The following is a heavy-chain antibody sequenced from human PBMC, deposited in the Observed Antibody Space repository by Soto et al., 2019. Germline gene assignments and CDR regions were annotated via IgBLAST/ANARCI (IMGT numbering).Heavy chain of an antibody. D-gene: IGHD6-19*01. J-gene: IGHJ5*02. CDR3: AREVLLGYSSGWYNWFDP. CDR1: GYTFTIYG. Sequence: ASVKVSFRSSGYTFTIYGISWVRQAPGQGLEWMGWISAYNGNTNYAQKLQGRVTMTTDTSTSTAYMELRSLRSDDTAVYYCAREVLLGYSSGWYNWFDPWGQGTLVTVSS. CDR2: ISAYNGNT. V-gene: IGHV1-18*01.